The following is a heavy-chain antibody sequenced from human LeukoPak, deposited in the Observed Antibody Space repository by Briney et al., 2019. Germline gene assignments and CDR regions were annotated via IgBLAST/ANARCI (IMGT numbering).Heavy chain of an antibody. CDR2: IIPILGIA. V-gene: IGHV1-69*04. Sequence: SVKVSCKASGGTFSSYAISWVRQAPGQGLEWMGRIIPILGIANYAQKFQGRVTITADKSTSTAYMELSSLRSEDTAVYYCARGGSYYGSGKDWFDPWGQGTLVTV. CDR1: GGTFSSYA. J-gene: IGHJ5*02. CDR3: ARGGSYYGSGKDWFDP. D-gene: IGHD3-10*01.